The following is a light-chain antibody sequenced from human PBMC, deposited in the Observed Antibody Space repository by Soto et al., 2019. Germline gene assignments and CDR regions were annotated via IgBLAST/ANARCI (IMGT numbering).Light chain of an antibody. CDR1: QGISSY. CDR2: AAS. CDR3: QQLNSFPIT. J-gene: IGKJ5*01. Sequence: DIRLTQSPSFLSASVGDRVTNACRASQGISSYLAWYQQKPGKVPKLLIYAASTLQSGVPSRFSGSGSGTEFTLTISSLQPEDFATYYCQQLNSFPITFGQGTRLEIK. V-gene: IGKV1-9*01.